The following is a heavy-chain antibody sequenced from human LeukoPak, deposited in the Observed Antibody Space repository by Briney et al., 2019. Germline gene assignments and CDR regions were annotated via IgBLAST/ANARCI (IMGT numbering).Heavy chain of an antibody. D-gene: IGHD6-13*01. Sequence: PGGSLRLSCATSAFPFSDYWMSWVRQTPGKGLEWVANIREDGSEKYYVDSVKGRFTISRDNAKNSLYLQMNSLRAEDTAVYYCARATGSSSWYNTYYYYYYYMDVWGKGTTVTISS. V-gene: IGHV3-7*01. J-gene: IGHJ6*03. CDR2: IREDGSEK. CDR3: ARATGSSSWYNTYYYYYYYMDV. CDR1: AFPFSDYW.